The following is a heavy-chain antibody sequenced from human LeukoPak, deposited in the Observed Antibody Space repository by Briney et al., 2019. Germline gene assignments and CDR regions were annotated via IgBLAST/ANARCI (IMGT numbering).Heavy chain of an antibody. Sequence: PGGSLRLSCAASGFTFGNAWMSWVRQAPGKGLEWVGRIKSKTDGGTTDYAAPVKGRFTISRDDSKNTLYLQMNSLKTEDTAVYYCTTYIVATIKPFDYWGQGTLVTVSS. CDR1: GFTFGNAW. CDR2: IKSKTDGGTT. CDR3: TTYIVATIKPFDY. J-gene: IGHJ4*02. D-gene: IGHD5-12*01. V-gene: IGHV3-15*01.